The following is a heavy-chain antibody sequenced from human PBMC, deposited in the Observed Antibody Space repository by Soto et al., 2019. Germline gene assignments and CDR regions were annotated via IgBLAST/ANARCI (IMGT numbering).Heavy chain of an antibody. J-gene: IGHJ4*02. CDR1: GFTFSTYA. CDR3: AREKSTSGWYYFDY. Sequence: PGGSLRLSCTASGFTFSTYAMHWVRQAPGRGLEWVAIIWFDGTNKYYADSVTGRFTISRDNSKNTLYLQMNSLRAEDTAVYYCAREKSTSGWYYFDYWGQGTLVTVSS. V-gene: IGHV3-33*01. CDR2: IWFDGTNK. D-gene: IGHD6-19*01.